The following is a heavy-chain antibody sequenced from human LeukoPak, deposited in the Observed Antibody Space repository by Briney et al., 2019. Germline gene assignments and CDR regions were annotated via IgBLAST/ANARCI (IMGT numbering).Heavy chain of an antibody. CDR2: IYPGDSDT. D-gene: IGHD6-6*01. V-gene: IGHV5-51*01. CDR3: ARHMSPYSSSSSGFDY. Sequence: LGESLKISCKGSGYIFTSYWIAWVRQMPGKGLEWMGIIYPGDSDTRYSPPFQGQVTISADKSISTAYLQWSSLKASDSGMYYCARHMSPYSSSSSGFDYWGQGTLVTVSS. J-gene: IGHJ4*02. CDR1: GYIFTSYW.